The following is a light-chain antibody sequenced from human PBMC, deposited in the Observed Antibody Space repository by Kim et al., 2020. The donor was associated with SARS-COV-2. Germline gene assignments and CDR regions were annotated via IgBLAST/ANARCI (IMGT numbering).Light chain of an antibody. CDR3: AAWDDSLNGPV. V-gene: IGLV1-44*01. CDR1: SSNIGSSA. Sequence: GQRVTISCSESSSNIGSSAVNLYQQLPGTAPKLLIYSNSQRPSGVPDRFSGSKSGTSASLAISGLQSEDEADYYCAAWDDSLNGPVFGGGTQLTVL. J-gene: IGLJ2*01. CDR2: SNS.